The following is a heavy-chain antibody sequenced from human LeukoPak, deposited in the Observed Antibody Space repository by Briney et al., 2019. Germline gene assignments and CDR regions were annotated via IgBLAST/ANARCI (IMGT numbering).Heavy chain of an antibody. D-gene: IGHD3-22*01. J-gene: IGHJ4*02. CDR1: GFTFSSYA. V-gene: IGHV3-30-3*01. CDR3: AKDNYSGYYYDSSGYCFDY. CDR2: ISYDGSNK. Sequence: GSLRLSCAASGFTFSSYAMHWVRQAPGKGLEWVAVISYDGSNKYYADSVKGRFTISRDNSKNTLYLQMNSLRAEDTAVYYCAKDNYSGYYYDSSGYCFDYWGQGTLVTVSS.